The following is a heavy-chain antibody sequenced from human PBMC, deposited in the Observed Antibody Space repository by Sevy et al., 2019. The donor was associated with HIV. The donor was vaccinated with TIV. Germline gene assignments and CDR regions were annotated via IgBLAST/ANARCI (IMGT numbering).Heavy chain of an antibody. J-gene: IGHJ6*02. V-gene: IGHV3-7*01. CDR1: GFTFSSHW. CDR2: IKQDGSEK. CDR3: ARDTGGIGMDV. D-gene: IGHD6-13*01. Sequence: GGSLRLSCAASGFTFSSHWMSWGRQAPGKGLEWVANIKQDGSEKYYVHSVKGRFTISRDNAKNSLSLQMNSLRAEDTAVYYCARDTGGIGMDVWGQGTTVTVSS.